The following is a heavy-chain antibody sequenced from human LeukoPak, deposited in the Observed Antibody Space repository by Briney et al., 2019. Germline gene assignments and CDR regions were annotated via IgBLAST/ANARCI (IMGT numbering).Heavy chain of an antibody. CDR2: ISAYNGNT. CDR1: GYTFTSYG. Sequence: ASVKVSCKASGYTFTSYGISWVRQAPGQGLEWMGWISAYNGNTNYAQKLQGRVTMTTDTSTSTAYMELRSLRSDDTAVYYCASSPYYYDSSGYYYWGRGTLVTVSS. D-gene: IGHD3-22*01. CDR3: ASSPYYYDSSGYYY. V-gene: IGHV1-18*01. J-gene: IGHJ4*02.